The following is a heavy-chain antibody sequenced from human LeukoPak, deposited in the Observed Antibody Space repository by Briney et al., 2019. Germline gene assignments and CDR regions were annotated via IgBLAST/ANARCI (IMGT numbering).Heavy chain of an antibody. CDR3: ARQGWLQYDY. D-gene: IGHD5-24*01. V-gene: IGHV4-4*09. Sequence: VEWIGYIYTSGSTNYNPSLKSRVTISVDTSKNQFSLKLSSVTAADTAVYYCARQGWLQYDYWGQGTLVTVSS. CDR2: IYTSGST. J-gene: IGHJ4*02.